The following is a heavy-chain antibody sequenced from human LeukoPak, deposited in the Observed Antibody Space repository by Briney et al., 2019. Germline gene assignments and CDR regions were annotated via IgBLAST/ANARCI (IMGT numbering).Heavy chain of an antibody. CDR2: IYYSGST. D-gene: IGHD6-13*01. V-gene: IGHV4-59*08. Sequence: SETLSLTCTVSGGSISSYYWSWIRQPPGKGLEWIGYIYYSGSTNYNPSLKSRVTISVDTSKNQFSLKLSSVTAADTAVYYCARLPAAAVYYYYGMDVWGQGTTVTVSS. CDR3: ARLPAAAVYYYYGMDV. CDR1: GGSISSYY. J-gene: IGHJ6*02.